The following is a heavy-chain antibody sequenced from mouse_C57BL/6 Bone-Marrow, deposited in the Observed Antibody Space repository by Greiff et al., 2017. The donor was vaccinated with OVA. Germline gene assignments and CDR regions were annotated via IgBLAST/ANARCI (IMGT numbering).Heavy chain of an antibody. Sequence: EVQLQEPGGGLVQPKGSLKLSCAASGFSFTTYAMTWVRQAPGPGLEWVARLRSKSNNYATYYAVSVKDRFTISRDDSESMLYLQMNNLKTEDRAMYYCVRHNCGSSCGYFDFWGTGTTGTVSS. CDR1: GFSFTTYA. D-gene: IGHD1-1*01. J-gene: IGHJ1*03. CDR3: VRHNCGSSCGYFDF. CDR2: LRSKSNNYAT. V-gene: IGHV10-1*01.